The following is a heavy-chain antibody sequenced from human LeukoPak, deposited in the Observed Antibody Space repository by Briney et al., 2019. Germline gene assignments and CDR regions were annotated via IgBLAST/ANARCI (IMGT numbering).Heavy chain of an antibody. Sequence: GGSLRLSCTASGFTFGDYVMSWVRQAPGKGLEWVGFIRSRAYGETTDYAASVKGRFIISRGDSKTIAYLQMNSLTAEDTAVYYCTRVVVTQRWSFDYWGQGTLVTVSS. V-gene: IGHV3-49*04. CDR2: IRSRAYGETT. CDR1: GFTFGDYV. J-gene: IGHJ4*02. D-gene: IGHD2-15*01. CDR3: TRVVVTQRWSFDY.